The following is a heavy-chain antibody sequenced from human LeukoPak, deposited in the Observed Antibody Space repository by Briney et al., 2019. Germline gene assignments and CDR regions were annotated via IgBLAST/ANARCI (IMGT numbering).Heavy chain of an antibody. CDR2: IYYSGST. V-gene: IGHV4-61*01. D-gene: IGHD3-16*01. Sequence: PSETLSLTCTVSGDSMSSGSYYWSWIRQPPGKGLEWIGYIYYSGSTNYNPSLKSRVTISVDTSKNQFSLKLSSVTAADTAVYYCARDSFPPLSWGQGTLVTVSS. CDR1: GDSMSSGSYY. J-gene: IGHJ5*02. CDR3: ARDSFPPLS.